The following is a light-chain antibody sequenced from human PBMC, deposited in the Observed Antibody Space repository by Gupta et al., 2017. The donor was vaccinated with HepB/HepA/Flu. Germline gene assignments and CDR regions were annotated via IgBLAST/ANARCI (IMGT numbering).Light chain of an antibody. V-gene: IGKV3-11*01. CDR2: DAS. Sequence: ELVLTQSPGTLSLSPGERATLSCRASQYVNIYLAWYQQKPGQAPRLLIYDASNRATGIPARFSGSGSGTDFTLTISSLEPEDFAVYYCQQRRSWPITFGQGTRLEIK. CDR1: QYVNIY. CDR3: QQRRSWPIT. J-gene: IGKJ5*01.